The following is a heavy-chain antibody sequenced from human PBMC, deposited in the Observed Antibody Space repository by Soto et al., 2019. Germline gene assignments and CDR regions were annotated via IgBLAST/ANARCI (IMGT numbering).Heavy chain of an antibody. CDR2: IYYNGST. V-gene: IGHV4-59*01. Sequence: QVQLQESAPGLVKPSETLSLTCTVSGGSISSYCWSWIRQPPGKGMEWIGYIYYNGSTNYNPSLXSRVTISVDTSKNQFSLKLSSVTAADTAVYYCARDRPARASGYPLSPPYYYYVMDVWGQGTTVTVSS. CDR1: GGSISSYC. D-gene: IGHD5-12*01. CDR3: ARDRPARASGYPLSPPYYYYVMDV. J-gene: IGHJ6*02.